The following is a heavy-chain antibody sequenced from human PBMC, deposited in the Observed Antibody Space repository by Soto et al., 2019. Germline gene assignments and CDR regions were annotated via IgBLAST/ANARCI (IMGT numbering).Heavy chain of an antibody. J-gene: IGHJ4*02. CDR2: IYYSGST. D-gene: IGHD3-9*01. V-gene: IGHV4-39*01. CDR1: GGSSSSSSYY. CDR3: VRLSQYYDILTGYGPVPTF. Sequence: SXTLSLTCTVSGGSSSSSSYYCGWILQVRGTRVEWIGSIYYSGSTYYNPSLKSRVTISVDTSKNQFSLKLSSVTAADTAVYYCVRLSQYYDILTGYGPVPTFWGQGTLVTVSS.